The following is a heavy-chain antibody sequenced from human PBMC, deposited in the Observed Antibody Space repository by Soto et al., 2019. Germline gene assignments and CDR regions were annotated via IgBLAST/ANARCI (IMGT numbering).Heavy chain of an antibody. V-gene: IGHV3-48*01. CDR2: LSSSGPTI. J-gene: IGHJ4*02. Sequence: GGSLRLSCAASGFTFSSYSMNWVRQSPGKGLEWLSYLSSSGPTIYYADSVQGRFTISRDNAKNSLYLQMNSLRAEDTAVYYCARERTLDYWGQGTLVTVSS. CDR1: GFTFSSYS. CDR3: ARERTLDY.